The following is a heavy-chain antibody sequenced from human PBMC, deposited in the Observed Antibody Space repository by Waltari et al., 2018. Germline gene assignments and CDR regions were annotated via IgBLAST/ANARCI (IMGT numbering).Heavy chain of an antibody. D-gene: IGHD2-21*02. J-gene: IGHJ4*02. Sequence: EVQLVESGGGLVQPGGSLRLSCAASGFNFSSYGMSWVRQAPGKGLEWVAGISGSGVSTDYADSVKGRFTISRDNSKNTLYLQMNSLRAEDTAVYYCAKDHDFTMYYFDYWGQGTLVTVSS. V-gene: IGHV3-23*04. CDR2: ISGSGVST. CDR3: AKDHDFTMYYFDY. CDR1: GFNFSSYG.